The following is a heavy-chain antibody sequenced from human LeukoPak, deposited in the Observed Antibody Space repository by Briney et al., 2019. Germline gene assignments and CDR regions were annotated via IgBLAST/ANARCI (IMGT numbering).Heavy chain of an antibody. D-gene: IGHD5-18*01. Sequence: SETLSLTCTVSGGSISSSSYYWGWIRQPPGKGLEWIGSIYYSGSTYYNPSLKSRVTISVDTSKNQFSLKLSSVTAADTAVYYCARVLQVQLWLKYYYYMDVWGKGTTVTVSS. J-gene: IGHJ6*03. V-gene: IGHV4-39*01. CDR1: GGSISSSSYY. CDR3: ARVLQVQLWLKYYYYMDV. CDR2: IYYSGST.